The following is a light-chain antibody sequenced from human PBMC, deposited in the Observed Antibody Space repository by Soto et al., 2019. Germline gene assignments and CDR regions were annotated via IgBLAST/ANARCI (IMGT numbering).Light chain of an antibody. J-gene: IGKJ4*01. CDR1: QSVLYSSNRKSY. CDR2: WAT. CDR3: QQYFRTPLT. V-gene: IGKV4-1*01. Sequence: DIMMAQSPDSLAVSLGERATINCKSSQSVLYSSNRKSYLAWYQQKPGQAPKLLIYWATTRESGVPDRFSGSGSATDFTLTVSSLQAEDLAVYYCQQYFRTPLTFGGGTKVDIK.